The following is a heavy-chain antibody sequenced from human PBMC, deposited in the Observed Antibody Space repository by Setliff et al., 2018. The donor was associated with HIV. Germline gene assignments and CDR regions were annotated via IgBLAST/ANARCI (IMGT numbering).Heavy chain of an antibody. J-gene: IGHJ4*02. CDR3: AKDRKDSGSYPYFDY. V-gene: IGHV3-23*01. Sequence: LRLSCAASGFTFSSYEMNWVRQAPGKGLEWVSGISGSGHDTHYADSVRGRFTISRDNSKNTLYLQMNSLRAEDTAVYYCAKDRKDSGSYPYFDYWGQGILVTVS. CDR2: ISGSGHDT. D-gene: IGHD1-26*01. CDR1: GFTFSSYE.